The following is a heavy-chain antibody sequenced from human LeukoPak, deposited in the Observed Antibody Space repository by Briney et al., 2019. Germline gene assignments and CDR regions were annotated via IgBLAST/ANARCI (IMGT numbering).Heavy chain of an antibody. J-gene: IGHJ3*02. CDR1: GGSVSSESYH. V-gene: IGHV4-61*01. CDR2: IFNSGSS. D-gene: IGHD3-16*01. Sequence: PSETPSLTCTVSGGSVSSESYHRSLIRQPPGKGLEWIAYIFNSGSSNYNPSLKSRVTISVDTSKNQFSLKLNSVTAADTAQYHCARGVGGVREGFDIWGQGTMVTVSS. CDR3: ARGVGGVREGFDI.